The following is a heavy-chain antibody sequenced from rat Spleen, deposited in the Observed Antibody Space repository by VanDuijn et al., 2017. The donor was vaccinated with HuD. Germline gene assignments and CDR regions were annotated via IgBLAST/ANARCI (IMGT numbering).Heavy chain of an antibody. V-gene: IGHV5-46*01. CDR1: GFTFSSFP. D-gene: IGHD1-9*01. J-gene: IGHJ2*01. CDR3: ARRHYGYTDYLDY. Sequence: EVQLVESGGGLVQPGRSMKLSCAASGFTFSSFPMAWVRQAPTKGLEWVATISSDGGRNFYRDSVKGRFTISRDNAKSTLSLQMDSLRSEDTATYYCARRHYGYTDYLDYWGQGVMVTVSS. CDR2: ISSDGGRN.